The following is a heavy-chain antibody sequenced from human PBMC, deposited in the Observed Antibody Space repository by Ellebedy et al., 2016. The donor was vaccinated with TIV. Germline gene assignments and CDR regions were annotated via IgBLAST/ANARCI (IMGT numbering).Heavy chain of an antibody. CDR3: AREQGSVFHH. Sequence: AASVKVSCKASGYIFTGYYVHRVRHAPGEGPQWLGWIDPNNGGTHFAQNVQGRVTMTRDTFLSTVYMELRRLKSDDTAVYYCAREQGSVFHHWGQGTLVTVSS. J-gene: IGHJ4*02. CDR2: IDPNNGGT. CDR1: GYIFTGYY. V-gene: IGHV1-2*02.